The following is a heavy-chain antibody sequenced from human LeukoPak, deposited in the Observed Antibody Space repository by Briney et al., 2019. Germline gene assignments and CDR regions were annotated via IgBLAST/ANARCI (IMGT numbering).Heavy chain of an antibody. CDR2: LYSGGST. D-gene: IGHD2/OR15-2a*01. J-gene: IGHJ3*02. V-gene: IGHV3-53*01. Sequence: GGSLRLSCAASGVTVSGIYMSWVRQAPGEGLEWVLVLYSGGSTFYADYVRGRFTISRDNSKTTLYLQMNSLRAEDTALYYCARGGAFSLTFDAFDIWGRGTMVNVSA. CDR1: GVTVSGIY. CDR3: ARGGAFSLTFDAFDI.